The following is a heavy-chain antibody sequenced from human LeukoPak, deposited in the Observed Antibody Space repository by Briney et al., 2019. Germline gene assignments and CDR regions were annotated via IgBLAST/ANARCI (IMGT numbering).Heavy chain of an antibody. CDR3: ARCTPIFGVVMVRWFDP. J-gene: IGHJ5*02. D-gene: IGHD3-3*01. V-gene: IGHV4-34*01. Sequence: SETLSLTCAVYGGSFSGYYWSWIRQPPGKGLERIGEINHSGSTNYNPSLKSRVTISVDTSKNQFSLKLSSVTAADTAVYYCARCTPIFGVVMVRWFDPWGQGTLVTVSS. CDR1: GGSFSGYY. CDR2: INHSGST.